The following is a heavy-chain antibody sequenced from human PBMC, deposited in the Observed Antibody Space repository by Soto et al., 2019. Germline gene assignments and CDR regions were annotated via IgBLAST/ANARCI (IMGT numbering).Heavy chain of an antibody. J-gene: IGHJ4*02. V-gene: IGHV3-33*01. CDR3: ASDIGSYGDYILDY. Sequence: QVQLVESGGGVVQPGRSLRLSCAASGFTFSSYGMHWVRQAPGKGLEWVAVIWYDGSKKYYGDSVKGRFTISRDDSKNKLYLQMNSLGAEDTAVYYCASDIGSYGDYILDYWGQGTLVIVSS. D-gene: IGHD4-17*01. CDR1: GFTFSSYG. CDR2: IWYDGSKK.